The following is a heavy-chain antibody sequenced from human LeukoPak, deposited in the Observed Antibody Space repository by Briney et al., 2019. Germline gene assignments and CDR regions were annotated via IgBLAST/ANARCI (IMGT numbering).Heavy chain of an antibody. Sequence: GGSLRLSCAASGFTFSSYAMHWVRQAPGKGLEWVAVISYDGSNKYYADSVKGRFTISRDNSKSTLYLQMNSLRAEDTAVYYCARDRLWELLHLGWFDPWGQGTLVTVSS. J-gene: IGHJ5*02. CDR1: GFTFSSYA. V-gene: IGHV3-30-3*01. CDR2: ISYDGSNK. CDR3: ARDRLWELLHLGWFDP. D-gene: IGHD1-26*01.